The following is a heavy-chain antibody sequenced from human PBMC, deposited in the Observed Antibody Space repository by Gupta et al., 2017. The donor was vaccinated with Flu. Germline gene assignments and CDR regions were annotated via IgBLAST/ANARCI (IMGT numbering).Heavy chain of an antibody. CDR2: IRNKANSYTT. V-gene: IGHV3-72*01. CDR1: GFTLSEHY. CDR3: SRGETGPSPPGRNDC. Sequence: RLVESGGGLVQPGGSLRVCCVGAGFTLSEHYMAWIRQAPGKGLEWVGRIRNKANSYTTEYAASVKDRFTITRDDSKSSLYLQMNSLKNEDTAVYYCSRGETGPSPPGRNDCWGQGTLVTVSS. D-gene: IGHD1-14*01. J-gene: IGHJ4*02.